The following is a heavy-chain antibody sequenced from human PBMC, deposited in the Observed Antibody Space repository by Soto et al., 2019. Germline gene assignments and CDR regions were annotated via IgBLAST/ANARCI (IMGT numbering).Heavy chain of an antibody. CDR2: ISNSGGST. D-gene: IGHD2-15*01. CDR1: GFTFSNHA. J-gene: IGHJ4*02. CDR3: AKGDCSGGSCYSLVYYDY. Sequence: EVHLLESGGGLVQPGGSLRLSCGASGFTFSNHALAWVRQAPGKGLEWVSAISNSGGSTYYTDSVKGRFTISRDNSKSTLYLQMSSLRAEDAAVYYCAKGDCSGGSCYSLVYYDYWGQGTLVTVSS. V-gene: IGHV3-23*01.